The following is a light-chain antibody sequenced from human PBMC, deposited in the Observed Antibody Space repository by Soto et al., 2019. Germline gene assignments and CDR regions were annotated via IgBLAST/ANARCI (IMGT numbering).Light chain of an antibody. CDR3: NSYTISGTYV. V-gene: IGLV2-18*02. J-gene: IGLJ1*01. CDR2: EVT. CDR1: SSDVGNYNR. Sequence: QSALTQPPSVSGSPGQSVAIPCIGDSSDVGNYNRVSWYQQSPGTAPKLIIYEVTTRPSGVPDRFSGSKSGNTASLTISGLQAEDEADYYCNSYTISGTYVFGPGTKVTVL.